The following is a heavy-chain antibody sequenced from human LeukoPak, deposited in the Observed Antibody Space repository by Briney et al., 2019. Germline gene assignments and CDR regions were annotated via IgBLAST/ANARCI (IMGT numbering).Heavy chain of an antibody. V-gene: IGHV4-34*01. CDR3: ARGGVSGYYDSSGYYYGTNWFDP. CDR1: GGSFSGYY. D-gene: IGHD3-22*01. CDR2: INHSGST. J-gene: IGHJ5*02. Sequence: SETLSLTCAVYGGSFSGYYWSWIRQPPGKGLEWIGEINHSGSTNYNPSLKSRVIISVDTSKNQFSLKLSSVTAADTAVYYCARGGVSGYYDSSGYYYGTNWFDPWGQGTLVTVSS.